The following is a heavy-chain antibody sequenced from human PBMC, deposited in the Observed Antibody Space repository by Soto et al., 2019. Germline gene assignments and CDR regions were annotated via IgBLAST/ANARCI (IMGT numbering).Heavy chain of an antibody. CDR1: GFTFSSYA. J-gene: IGHJ4*02. V-gene: IGHV3-53*01. CDR2: IYSGGTT. D-gene: IGHD6-6*01. Sequence: PEGSLRLSCAASGFTFSSYAMSWVRQAPGKGLEWVSVIYSGGTTYYADSVKGRFTISRDNSKNTLYLQMNSLRAEDAAVYYCASPLVYYWGQGTLVPVSS. CDR3: ASPLVYY.